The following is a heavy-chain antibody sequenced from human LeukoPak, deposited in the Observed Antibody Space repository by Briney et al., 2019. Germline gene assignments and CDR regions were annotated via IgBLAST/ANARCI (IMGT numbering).Heavy chain of an antibody. D-gene: IGHD3-9*01. J-gene: IGHJ4*02. V-gene: IGHV3-23*01. CDR1: GFTFSSYA. CDR2: ISGSGGST. CDR3: ATNTGGLRYFDWTDPFDY. Sequence: GGSLRLSCAASGFTFSSYAMSWVRQAPGKGLEWVSAISGSGGSTYYADSVKGRFTISRDNSKNTLYLQMNSLGAEDTAVYYCATNTGGLRYFDWTDPFDYWGQGTLVTVSS.